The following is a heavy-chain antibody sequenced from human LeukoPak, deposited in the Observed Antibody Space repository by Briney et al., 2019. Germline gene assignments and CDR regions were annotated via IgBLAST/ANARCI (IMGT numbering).Heavy chain of an antibody. J-gene: IGHJ3*02. V-gene: IGHV3-33*08. Sequence: GGSLRLSCAASGFTFSSYAMHWVRQAPGKGLEWVAVIWYDGSNKYYADSVKGRFTISRDNSKNTLYLHMSSLKTEDTAVYYCARDKRYSSSWYNGGAFDIWGQGTMVTVSS. CDR2: IWYDGSNK. CDR3: ARDKRYSSSWYNGGAFDI. CDR1: GFTFSSYA. D-gene: IGHD6-13*01.